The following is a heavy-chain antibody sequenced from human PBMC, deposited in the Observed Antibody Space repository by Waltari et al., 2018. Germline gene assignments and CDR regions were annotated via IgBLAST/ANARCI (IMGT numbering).Heavy chain of an antibody. D-gene: IGHD3-16*01. J-gene: IGHJ4*02. CDR2: IHPSGST. V-gene: IGHV4-38-2*01. CDR1: GYSISSGYY. Sequence: QVQLQESGPGLVKPSETLSLTCAVSGYSISSGYYWGWIRQPPGKGPEWIGGIHPSGSTYYSPSLKSRVTISVDTSKNQCSLKLSAVTAADTAVYDGASDWLWESGADYWGQGTLVTVSS. CDR3: ASDWLWESGADY.